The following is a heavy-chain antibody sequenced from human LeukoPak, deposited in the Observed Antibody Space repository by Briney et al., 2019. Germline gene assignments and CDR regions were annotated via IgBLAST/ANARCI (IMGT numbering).Heavy chain of an antibody. J-gene: IGHJ4*02. Sequence: SETLSLTCTVSGYSISSGYYWGWIRQPPGKGLEWIGSIYHSGSTYYNPSLKSRVTISVDTSKNQFSLKLSSVTAADTAVYYCARLDIAVHYFDYWGQGTLVTVSS. CDR1: GYSISSGYY. CDR3: ARLDIAVHYFDY. V-gene: IGHV4-38-2*02. D-gene: IGHD5-12*01. CDR2: IYHSGST.